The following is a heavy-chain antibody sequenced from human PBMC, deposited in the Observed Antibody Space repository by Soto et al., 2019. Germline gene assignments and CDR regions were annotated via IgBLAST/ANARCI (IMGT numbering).Heavy chain of an antibody. CDR1: GFTFSSYC. J-gene: IGHJ5*02. CDR3: ARGTGYVRPFS. V-gene: IGHV3-7*03. Sequence: PXGSLRLSCAASGFTFSSYCMSWVRQAPGKGLEWVANIKQDGSEKYYVDSVKGRFTISRVNAKNSLYLQMNSLRAEDTAVYFCARGTGYVRPFSWGQGTLVTVSS. D-gene: IGHD5-12*01. CDR2: IKQDGSEK.